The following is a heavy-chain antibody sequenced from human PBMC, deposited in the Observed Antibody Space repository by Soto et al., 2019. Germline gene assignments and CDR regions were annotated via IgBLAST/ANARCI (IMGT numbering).Heavy chain of an antibody. V-gene: IGHV4-59*01. Sequence: QVQLQESGPGLVKPSETLSLSCTVSGSFSSIYYWNWVRQTPGRKLEWIGYINDSGNTKDNPSLMSRATLSDDTEKKQYSMKLYSVSAADTAGYYCATEAVARRASDVGMDVWGKGTTVTVSS. J-gene: IGHJ6*04. CDR1: GSFSSIYY. CDR3: ATEAVARRASDVGMDV. CDR2: INDSGNT. D-gene: IGHD1-26*01.